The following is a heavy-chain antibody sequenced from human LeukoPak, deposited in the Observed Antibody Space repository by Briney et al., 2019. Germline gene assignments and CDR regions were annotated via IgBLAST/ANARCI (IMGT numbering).Heavy chain of an antibody. Sequence: ASVKVSCKASGYTFTSYDINWVRQATGQGLEWMGWMSPNSGNTGYAQKFQGRVTMTRNTSISTAYMELNSLRAEDTAVYFCAKGSKAVLFTRDHYMDVWGKGTTVTISS. D-gene: IGHD6-19*01. CDR3: AKGSKAVLFTRDHYMDV. V-gene: IGHV1-8*01. J-gene: IGHJ6*03. CDR1: GYTFTSYD. CDR2: MSPNSGNT.